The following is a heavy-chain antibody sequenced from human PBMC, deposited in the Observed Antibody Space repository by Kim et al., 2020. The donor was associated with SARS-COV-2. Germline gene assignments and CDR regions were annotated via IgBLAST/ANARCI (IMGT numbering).Heavy chain of an antibody. Sequence: GGSLRLSCTASGFTFGDYAMSWVRQAPGKGLEWVGFIRSKAYGGTTEYAASVKGRFTISRDDSKSIAYLQMNSLKTEDTAVYYCTRDGGYYYDSSGYHDYWGQGTLVTVSS. CDR2: IRSKAYGGTT. D-gene: IGHD3-22*01. V-gene: IGHV3-49*04. J-gene: IGHJ4*02. CDR1: GFTFGDYA. CDR3: TRDGGYYYDSSGYHDY.